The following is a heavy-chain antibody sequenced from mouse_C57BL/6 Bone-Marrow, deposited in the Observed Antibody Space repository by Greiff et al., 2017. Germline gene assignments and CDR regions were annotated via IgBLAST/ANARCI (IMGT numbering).Heavy chain of an antibody. Sequence: QVQLQQPGAELVKPGASVKMSCKASGYTFTSYWITWVKQRPGQGLEWIGDIYPTSGRTNYNEKFKSKAILTVDTSSTTAYMQLSSLTSEDSAVFYCAISGPLARSFDYWGQGTTLTVSS. V-gene: IGHV1-55*01. CDR1: GYTFTSYW. J-gene: IGHJ2*01. CDR3: AISGPLARSFDY. CDR2: IYPTSGRT. D-gene: IGHD3-1*01.